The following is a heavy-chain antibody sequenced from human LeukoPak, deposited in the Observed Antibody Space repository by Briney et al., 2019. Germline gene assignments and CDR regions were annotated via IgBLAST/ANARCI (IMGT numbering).Heavy chain of an antibody. J-gene: IGHJ5*01. Sequence: GGSLRLSCAASGFAFSNFAMHWVRQAPGKGLEWVAVVSYEGTIKYYADSAKGRFSISRDNSANIISLQMNSLTTEDTAAYYCAREKFDSWGQGTLVAVSP. CDR2: VSYEGTIK. CDR1: GFAFSNFA. CDR3: AREKFDS. V-gene: IGHV3-30*14.